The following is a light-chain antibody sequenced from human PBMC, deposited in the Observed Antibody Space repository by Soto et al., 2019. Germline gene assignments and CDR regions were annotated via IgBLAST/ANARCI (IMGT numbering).Light chain of an antibody. CDR2: EGS. V-gene: IGLV2-23*01. J-gene: IGLJ3*02. CDR1: SSDVGSYNL. CDR3: CSYAGSSPWV. Sequence: QYALTQPASVSGSPGQSITISCTGTSSDVGSYNLVSWYQQHPGKAPKLMIYEGSKRPSGVSNRFSGSKSGNTASLTISGLQAEDEADYYCCSYAGSSPWVFCGGTKLTVL.